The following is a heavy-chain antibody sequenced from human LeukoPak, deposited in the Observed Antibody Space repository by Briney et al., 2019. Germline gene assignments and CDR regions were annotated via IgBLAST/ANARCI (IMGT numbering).Heavy chain of an antibody. CDR2: IYHSGGT. CDR1: GDPINSIDW. D-gene: IGHD2/OR15-2a*01. CDR3: VGNGYYALDY. Sequence: SETLSLTCAVSGDPINSIDWWSWVRQSPARGLEWIGEIYHSGGTNYNPSLKSRVTISVDKSKNHLTLKLTSVTAADTAVYFCVGNGYYALDYWGQGALVTVAS. J-gene: IGHJ4*02. V-gene: IGHV4-4*02.